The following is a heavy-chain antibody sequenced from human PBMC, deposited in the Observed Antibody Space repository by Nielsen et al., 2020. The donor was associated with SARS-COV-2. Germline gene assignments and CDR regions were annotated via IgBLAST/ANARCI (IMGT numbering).Heavy chain of an antibody. J-gene: IGHJ4*02. CDR1: GFTFSSYW. CDR3: ARCAYYYDSSGYPHPTLFDF. V-gene: IGHV3-48*01. D-gene: IGHD3-22*01. Sequence: GESLKISCAASGFTFSSYWMSWVRQAPGKGLEWVSGISWNSGSIGYADSVKGRFTISRDNAKNSLYLQMNSLGAEDTAVYYCARCAYYYDSSGYPHPTLFDFWGQGTLVTVSS. CDR2: ISWNSGSI.